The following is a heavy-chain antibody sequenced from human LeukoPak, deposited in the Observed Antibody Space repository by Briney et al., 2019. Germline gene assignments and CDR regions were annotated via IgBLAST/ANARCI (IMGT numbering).Heavy chain of an antibody. J-gene: IGHJ4*02. Sequence: ASVKVSCKASGYTFTSYAIHWVRQAPGQRLEWMGWINAGNGNTKYSQKIQGRVTITRDTSASTAYMELSSLRSEDTAVYYCAREQHHLRDDSSGYYLWGQGTLVTVSS. CDR1: GYTFTSYA. V-gene: IGHV1-3*01. CDR3: AREQHHLRDDSSGYYL. CDR2: INAGNGNT. D-gene: IGHD3-22*01.